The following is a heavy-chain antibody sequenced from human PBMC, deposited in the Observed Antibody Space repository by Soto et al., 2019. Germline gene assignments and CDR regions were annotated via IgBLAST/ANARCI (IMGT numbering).Heavy chain of an antibody. CDR1: GYSFTSYG. Sequence: ASVKVSCQASGYSFTSYGISWVRQAPGQGLEWMGWISAYNGNTNYAQKLQGRVTMTTDTSTSTAYMELRSLRSDDTAVYYCARDFRRSWSGYNAFDYWGQGTLVTVSS. CDR2: ISAYNGNT. CDR3: ARDFRRSWSGYNAFDY. D-gene: IGHD3-3*01. V-gene: IGHV1-18*01. J-gene: IGHJ4*02.